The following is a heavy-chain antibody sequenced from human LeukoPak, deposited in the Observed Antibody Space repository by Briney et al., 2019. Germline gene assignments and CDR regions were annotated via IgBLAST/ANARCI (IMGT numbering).Heavy chain of an antibody. V-gene: IGHV1-69*06. Sequence: SVKVSCRASGGTFSSYAISWVRQAPGQGLEWMGGIIPIFGTANYAQKFQGRVTITADKSTSTAYMELSSLRSEDTAVYYCAREESGYSYGTFDYWGQGTLVTVSS. CDR3: AREESGYSYGTFDY. CDR1: GGTFSSYA. CDR2: IIPIFGTA. J-gene: IGHJ4*02. D-gene: IGHD5-18*01.